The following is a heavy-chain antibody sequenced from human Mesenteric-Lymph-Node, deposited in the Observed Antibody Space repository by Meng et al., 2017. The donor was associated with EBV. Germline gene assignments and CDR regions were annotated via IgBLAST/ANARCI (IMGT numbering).Heavy chain of an antibody. CDR2: IRTNSGAT. V-gene: IGHV1-2*06. D-gene: IGHD3-22*01. Sequence: HVQLVQSGAEVKKPGASVQVPCKTSGHTFNDYYIHWVRQAPGRGLEWMGRIRTNSGATHYAQTFQDRVTMTRDTSISAVYMEMRSLRSDDTAVYYCARDYWEYYDSSGYSAVLRYWGQGTLVTVSS. CDR3: ARDYWEYYDSSGYSAVLRY. J-gene: IGHJ4*02. CDR1: GHTFNDYY.